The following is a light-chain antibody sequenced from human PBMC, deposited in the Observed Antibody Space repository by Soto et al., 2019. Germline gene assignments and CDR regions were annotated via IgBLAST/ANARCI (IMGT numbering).Light chain of an antibody. CDR2: DAS. CDR1: QSISSW. V-gene: IGKV1-5*01. CDR3: QQYGSSAPIT. Sequence: DIQMTQSPSTLSASVGDRVTITCRASQSISSWLAWYQQKPGKAPKLLIYDASSLESGVPSRFSGSGSGTEFTLTISRLEPEDFALYYCQQYGSSAPITFGQGTRLEIK. J-gene: IGKJ5*01.